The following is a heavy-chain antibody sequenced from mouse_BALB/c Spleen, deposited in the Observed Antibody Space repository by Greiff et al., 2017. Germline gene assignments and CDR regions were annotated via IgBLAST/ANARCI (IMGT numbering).Heavy chain of an antibody. Sequence: VQLQQSGAELARPGASVKLSCKASGYTFTSYWMQWVKQRPGQGLEWIGAIYPGDGDTRYTQKFKGKATLTADKSSSTAYMQLSSLASEDSAVYYCAREEVRRRAWFAYWGQGTLVTVSA. D-gene: IGHD2-14*01. CDR3: AREEVRRRAWFAY. CDR2: IYPGDGDT. CDR1: GYTFTSYW. V-gene: IGHV1-87*01. J-gene: IGHJ3*01.